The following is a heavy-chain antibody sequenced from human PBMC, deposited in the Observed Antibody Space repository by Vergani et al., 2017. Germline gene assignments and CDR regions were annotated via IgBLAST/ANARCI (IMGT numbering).Heavy chain of an antibody. CDR1: GGSISSGSYY. Sequence: QVQLQESGPGLVKPSQTLSLTCTVSGGSISSGSYYWSWIRQPAGKGLEWIGRIYTSGSTNYNPSLKSRVTISVDTSKNQFSLKLSSVTAADTAVYYCAKVYCSSTSCQYFDYWGQGTLVTVSS. CDR2: IYTSGST. D-gene: IGHD2-2*01. CDR3: AKVYCSSTSCQYFDY. V-gene: IGHV4-61*02. J-gene: IGHJ4*02.